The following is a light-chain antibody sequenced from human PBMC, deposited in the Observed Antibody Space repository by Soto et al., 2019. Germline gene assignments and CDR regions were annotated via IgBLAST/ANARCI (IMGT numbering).Light chain of an antibody. CDR3: QQYNNWWT. CDR1: QGISSN. J-gene: IGKJ1*01. V-gene: IGKV3-15*01. CDR2: GAA. Sequence: EIVMTQSPATLSVSPGERATLSCRASQGISSNLAWYQQKPGQAPRLLIYGAATRATGIPARFSGSGSGTEFTLTSSSLQSEYFAVYYCQQYNNWWTFGQGTKVEIK.